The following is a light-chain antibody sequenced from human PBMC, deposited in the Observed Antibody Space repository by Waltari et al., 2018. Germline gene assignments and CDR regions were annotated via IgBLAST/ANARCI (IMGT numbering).Light chain of an antibody. CDR3: QTWGTGIHWV. V-gene: IGLV4-69*01. J-gene: IGLJ3*02. Sequence: QLVLTQSPSASASLGASVKLTCTLSSGHSSDAIAWQPQQPEKGPRYLMKLNSDGSHSKGDVIPDRFSGSSSVAARYLTISSLQSEDEADYYCQTWGTGIHWVFGGGTKLTVL. CDR2: LNSDGSH. CDR1: SGHSSDA.